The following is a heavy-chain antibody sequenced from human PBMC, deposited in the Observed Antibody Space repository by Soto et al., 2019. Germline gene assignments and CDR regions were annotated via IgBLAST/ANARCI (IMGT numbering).Heavy chain of an antibody. D-gene: IGHD3-22*01. V-gene: IGHV3-23*01. CDR3: AKYQPMTQPRPYFDY. CDR1: GFTFSSYA. J-gene: IGHJ4*02. CDR2: ISSSGGST. Sequence: EVQLLESGGDLIQPGGSLRLSCAASGFTFSSYAMSWVRQAPGKGLGWVSAISSSGGSTFYADSVKGRFTISRDNSRNTLYLQMTSLRAEDTAIYYCAKYQPMTQPRPYFDYWGQGTLVTVSS.